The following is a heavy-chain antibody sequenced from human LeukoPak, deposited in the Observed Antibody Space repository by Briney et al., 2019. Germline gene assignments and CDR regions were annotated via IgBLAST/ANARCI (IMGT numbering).Heavy chain of an antibody. Sequence: PSETLSLTCTVSGASISTYYWSWIRQPAGKGLEWIGRVYSSGSTNYNPSLKSRVTISVDTSKNQFSLKLSSVTAADTAVYYCARLRSRYSGSYYGKGPGNNWFDPWGQGTLVTVSS. CDR1: GASISTYY. V-gene: IGHV4-4*07. J-gene: IGHJ5*02. CDR2: VYSSGST. D-gene: IGHD1-26*01. CDR3: ARLRSRYSGSYYGKGPGNNWFDP.